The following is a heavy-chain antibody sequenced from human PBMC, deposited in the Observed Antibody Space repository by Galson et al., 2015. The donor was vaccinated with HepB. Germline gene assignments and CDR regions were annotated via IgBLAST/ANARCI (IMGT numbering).Heavy chain of an antibody. CDR2: INAGNGNT. J-gene: IGHJ4*02. V-gene: IGHV1-3*01. CDR3: ARDVCSSTSCYTGVSGFDY. Sequence: SVKVSCKASGYTLTSYAMHWVRQAPGQRLEWMGWINAGNGNTKYSQKFQGRVTITRDTSASTAYMELSSLRSEDTAVYYCARDVCSSTSCYTGVSGFDYWGQGTLVTVSS. CDR1: GYTLTSYA. D-gene: IGHD2-2*02.